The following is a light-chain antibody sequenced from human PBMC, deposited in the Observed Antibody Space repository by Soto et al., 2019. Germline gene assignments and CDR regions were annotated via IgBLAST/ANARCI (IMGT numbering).Light chain of an antibody. CDR2: GAS. Sequence: VMTQAPATLSVSPGERATLSCRASQTINNNVAWYQQKPGQAPRLLIYGASIRATGIPDRFSGSGSETDFTLTISRLEPEDFALYYCQQYGSSAPITFGQGTRLEIK. CDR3: QQYGSSAPIT. V-gene: IGKV3-20*01. CDR1: QTINNN. J-gene: IGKJ5*01.